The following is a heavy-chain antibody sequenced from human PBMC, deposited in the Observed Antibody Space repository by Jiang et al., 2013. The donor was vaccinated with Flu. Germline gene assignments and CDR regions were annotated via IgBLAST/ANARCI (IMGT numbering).Heavy chain of an antibody. Sequence: QLLESGGGVVQPGRSLRLSCAASGFTFSSYGMHWVRQAPGKGLEWVAVISNDGSTKYYADSVKGRFTISRDNSKNTLYLQMNSLRAEDTAVYYCAKSGGYYCTTGSCYFDYWGQGTLVTVSS. CDR1: GFTFSSYG. CDR3: AKSGGYYCTTGSCYFDY. D-gene: IGHD2-8*01. V-gene: IGHV3-30*18. J-gene: IGHJ4*02. CDR2: ISNDGSTK.